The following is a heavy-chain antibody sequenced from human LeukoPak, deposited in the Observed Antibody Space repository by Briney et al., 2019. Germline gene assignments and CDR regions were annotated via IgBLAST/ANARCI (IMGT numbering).Heavy chain of an antibody. CDR1: GDSFNSGSFY. Sequence: SETLSLTCTVSGDSFNSGSFYWSWIRQHPVKGPEWIGFIYYSGGTYYNPSFRSRVTISVDTSKNQFSLQLSSVTPADTAMYYCARASRGQDWFDPWGQGTLVTVSS. CDR2: IYYSGGT. J-gene: IGHJ5*02. CDR3: ARASRGQDWFDP. D-gene: IGHD3-16*01. V-gene: IGHV4-31*03.